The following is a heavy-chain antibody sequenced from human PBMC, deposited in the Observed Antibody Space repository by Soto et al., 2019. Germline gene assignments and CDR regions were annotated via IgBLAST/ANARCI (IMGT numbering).Heavy chain of an antibody. CDR3: ARDSNDVDHFDAFDI. Sequence: EVQLVESGGGLVQPGGSLRLSCAASEFTVSSNYMTWVRQAPGKGLEWVSIIYGGGDTYYADSVKGRFYISRDKVKNMLYLQMNSLRAQDTAVYYCARDSNDVDHFDAFDIWGQGTMVTVSS. D-gene: IGHD1-1*01. V-gene: IGHV3-66*01. CDR2: IYGGGDT. CDR1: EFTVSSNY. J-gene: IGHJ3*02.